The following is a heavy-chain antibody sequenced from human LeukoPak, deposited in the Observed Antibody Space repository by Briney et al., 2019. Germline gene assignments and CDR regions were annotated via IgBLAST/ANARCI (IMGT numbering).Heavy chain of an antibody. CDR2: ISGSGGST. Sequence: GRSLRLSCAASGFTFSSYGIRWVRQAPGKGLEWVSAISGSGGSTYYADSVKGRFTISRDNSKNTLYLQMNSLRAEDTAVYYCAKGIGDFWSGPYFDYWGQGTLVTVSS. J-gene: IGHJ4*02. D-gene: IGHD3-3*01. V-gene: IGHV3-23*01. CDR3: AKGIGDFWSGPYFDY. CDR1: GFTFSSYG.